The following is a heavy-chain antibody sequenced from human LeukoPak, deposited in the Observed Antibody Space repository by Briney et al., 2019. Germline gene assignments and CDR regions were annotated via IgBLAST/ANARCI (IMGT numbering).Heavy chain of an antibody. D-gene: IGHD4-17*01. CDR1: GGSFSGYY. CDR2: INHSGST. Sequence: SETLSLTCAVYGGSFSGYYWSWIRQPPGKGLEWIGEINHSGSTNYNPSLKSRVTISVDTSKNQFSLKLSSVTAADTAVYYCARGRNRYGDYLDYWGQGTLVTVSS. J-gene: IGHJ4*02. CDR3: ARGRNRYGDYLDY. V-gene: IGHV4-34*01.